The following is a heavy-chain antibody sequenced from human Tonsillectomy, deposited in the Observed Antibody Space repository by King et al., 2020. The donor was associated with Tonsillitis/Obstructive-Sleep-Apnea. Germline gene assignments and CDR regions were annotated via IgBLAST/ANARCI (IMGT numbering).Heavy chain of an antibody. D-gene: IGHD3-22*01. CDR3: ARPTQDHYYDIRDEFPNCFDP. J-gene: IGHJ5*02. V-gene: IGHV3-30*04. Sequence: QLVQSGGAVVQPGRSLRVSCAASGFTFSTYAMHWVRQAPGKGLEWVAVISYDGSNKYYADSVKGRFTISRDNSKNTLYLRMNSLRAEYTAVYYCARPTQDHYYDIRDEFPNCFDPWGQGTLVSVSP. CDR1: GFTFSTYA. CDR2: ISYDGSNK.